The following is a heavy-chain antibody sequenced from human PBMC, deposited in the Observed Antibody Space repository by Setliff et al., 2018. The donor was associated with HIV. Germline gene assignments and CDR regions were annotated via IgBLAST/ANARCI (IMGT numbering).Heavy chain of an antibody. J-gene: IGHJ3*02. D-gene: IGHD3-10*01. CDR1: GNTFSSHY. CDR2: INPSGDIT. V-gene: IGHV1-46*01. Sequence: AASVKVSCKASGNTFSSHYMHWVRQAPGKGLEWMGLINPSGDITSYAEKFQGRVTMTRDTSTSTVHMELRSLRSEDTAIYYCASKGGSGNYPDSDAFDIWGQGTLVPVSS. CDR3: ASKGGSGNYPDSDAFDI.